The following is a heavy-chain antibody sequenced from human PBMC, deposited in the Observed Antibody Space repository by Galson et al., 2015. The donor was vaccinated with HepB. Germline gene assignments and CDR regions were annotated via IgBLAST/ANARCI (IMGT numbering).Heavy chain of an antibody. Sequence: SLRLSCAASGFTFSSYAMHWVRQAPGKGLEWVAVISYDGSNKYYADSVKGRFTISRDNSKNTLYLQMNSLRAEDTAVYYCARGPRFLEWPHPFDYWGQGTLVTVSS. J-gene: IGHJ4*02. V-gene: IGHV3-30-3*01. CDR1: GFTFSSYA. CDR2: ISYDGSNK. CDR3: ARGPRFLEWPHPFDY. D-gene: IGHD3-3*01.